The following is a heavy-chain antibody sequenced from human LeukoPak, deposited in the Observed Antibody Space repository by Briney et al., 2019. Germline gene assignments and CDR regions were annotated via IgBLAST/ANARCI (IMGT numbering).Heavy chain of an antibody. V-gene: IGHV3-30*18. J-gene: IGHJ3*02. Sequence: GGSLRLSCAASGFTFSTYDMHWVRQAPGKGLEWVAIISYDGSDKYYADSVKGRFTISRDNSKNTLNLQMNSLRAEDTAVYYCAKDFGEAAFDIWGQGTMVTVSS. CDR3: AKDFGEAAFDI. CDR2: ISYDGSDK. CDR1: GFTFSTYD. D-gene: IGHD3-10*01.